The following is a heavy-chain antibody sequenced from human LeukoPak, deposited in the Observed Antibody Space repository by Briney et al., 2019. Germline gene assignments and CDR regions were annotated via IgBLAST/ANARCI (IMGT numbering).Heavy chain of an antibody. CDR1: GFTFDDYA. V-gene: IGHV3-9*01. J-gene: IGHJ4*02. D-gene: IGHD3-22*01. Sequence: GGSLRLSCAASGFTFDDYAMHWVRRAPGKGLEWVSGISWNSGSIGYADSVKGRFTISRDNAKNSLYLQMNSLRAEDTALYYCARTNYYDSSGYYSFWGQGTLVTVSS. CDR3: ARTNYYDSSGYYSF. CDR2: ISWNSGSI.